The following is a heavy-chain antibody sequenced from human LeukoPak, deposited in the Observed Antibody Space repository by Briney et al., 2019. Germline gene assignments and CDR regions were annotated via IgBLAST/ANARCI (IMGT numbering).Heavy chain of an antibody. Sequence: SETLSLTCTVSGGSIGSYYWSWIRQPPGKGLEWIGYIYYSGSTNYNPSLKSRVTISVDTSKNQFSLKLSSVTAADTAVYYCARDPGRFGELSAFDIWGQGTMVTVSS. CDR2: IYYSGST. CDR1: GGSIGSYY. CDR3: ARDPGRFGELSAFDI. J-gene: IGHJ3*02. D-gene: IGHD3-10*01. V-gene: IGHV4-59*01.